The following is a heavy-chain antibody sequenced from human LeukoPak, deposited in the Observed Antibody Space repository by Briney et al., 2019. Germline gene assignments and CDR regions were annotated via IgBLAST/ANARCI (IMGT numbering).Heavy chain of an antibody. CDR1: GFTFSSYA. CDR2: IGTAGDT. J-gene: IGHJ6*03. V-gene: IGHV3-13*01. CDR3: ARGNYGSGSYYSRYYYYMDV. Sequence: PGGSLRLSCAASGFTFSSYAMSWVRQAPGKGLEWVSAIGTAGDTYYPGSVKGRFTISRENAKNSLYLQMNSLRAGDTAVYYCARGNYGSGSYYSRYYYYMDVWGKGTTVTISS. D-gene: IGHD3-10*01.